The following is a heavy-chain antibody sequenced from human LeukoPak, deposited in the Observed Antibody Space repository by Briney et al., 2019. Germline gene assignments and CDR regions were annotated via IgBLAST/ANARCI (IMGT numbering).Heavy chain of an antibody. CDR2: IIPIFGTA. V-gene: IGHV1-69*13. CDR1: GGTFSSYA. CDR3: AVCAGSCGVYYFDY. J-gene: IGHJ4*02. Sequence: SVKVSCKASGGTFSSYAISWVRQAPGQGLEWMGGIIPIFGTASYAQKFQGRVTITADESTSTAYMELSSLRSEDTAVYYCAVCAGSCGVYYFDYWGQGTLVTVSS. D-gene: IGHD2-15*01.